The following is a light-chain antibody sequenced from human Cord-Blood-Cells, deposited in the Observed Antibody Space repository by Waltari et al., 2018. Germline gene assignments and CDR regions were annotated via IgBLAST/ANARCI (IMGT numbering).Light chain of an antibody. CDR3: QSADSSGTYYV. CDR2: KDS. V-gene: IGLV3-25*03. J-gene: IGLJ1*01. CDR1: ALPKQN. Sequence: SYELTQPPSVSVSPGQTARITCSGDALPKQNAYWYQQKPGQAPVLVIYKDSARPSGIPERFSGSSSWTTVTLTISGVQAEDEADYYCQSADSSGTYYVFGTGTKVTVL.